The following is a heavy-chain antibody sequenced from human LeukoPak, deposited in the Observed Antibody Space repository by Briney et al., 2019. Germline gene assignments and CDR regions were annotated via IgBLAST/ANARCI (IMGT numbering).Heavy chain of an antibody. CDR3: ARDKGFGGSSFDY. CDR1: GFTFSSYW. CDR2: IKQDGSEK. Sequence: GGSLRLSCAASGFTFSSYWMSWVRQAPGKGLEWVANIKQDGSEKYYVDSVKGRFTISRDNAENSLYLQMNSLRGEDTAVYYCARDKGFGGSSFDYWGQGTLVTVSS. J-gene: IGHJ4*02. D-gene: IGHD3-10*01. V-gene: IGHV3-7*01.